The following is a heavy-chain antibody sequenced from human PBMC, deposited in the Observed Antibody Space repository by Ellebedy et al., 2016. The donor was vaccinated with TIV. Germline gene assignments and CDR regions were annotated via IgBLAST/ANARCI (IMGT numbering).Heavy chain of an antibody. CDR1: GFTLSTYK. J-gene: IGHJ4*02. V-gene: IGHV3-74*01. D-gene: IGHD4-11*01. CDR3: ARQSYSTSSKFDY. CDR2: INSDGSSI. Sequence: GESLKISCAASGFTLSTYKMHWVRQAPGKGLVWVSRINSDGSSISYADSVKGRFTISRDSAKNTLYLQMNSLRAEDTAVYYCARQSYSTSSKFDYWGQGTLVTVSS.